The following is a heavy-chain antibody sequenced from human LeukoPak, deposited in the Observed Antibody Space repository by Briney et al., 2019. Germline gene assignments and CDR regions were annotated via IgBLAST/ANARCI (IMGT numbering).Heavy chain of an antibody. CDR3: AEAAPNLDSSGYFGY. J-gene: IGHJ4*02. CDR2: ISGSGGSR. D-gene: IGHD3-22*01. V-gene: IGHV3-23*01. Sequence: GGSLRLSCAASGFTFSSYAMSWVRQAPGKGLEWVSAISGSGGSRYYADSVQGRFTISRDNSKNTLYLQMNSLRAEDTAVYYCAEAAPNLDSSGYFGYWGQGTLVTVSS. CDR1: GFTFSSYA.